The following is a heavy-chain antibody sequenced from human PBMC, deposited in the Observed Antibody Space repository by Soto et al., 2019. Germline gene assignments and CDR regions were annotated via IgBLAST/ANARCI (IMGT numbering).Heavy chain of an antibody. CDR1: GFTFSSYG. Sequence: GSLRLSCAASGFTFSSYGMHWVRQAPGKGLEWVAVISYDGSNKYYADSVKGRFTISRDNSKNTLYLQMNSLRAEDTAVYYCAKVPLGLYYDFWSGYSPEIYWGQGTLVTVSS. CDR2: ISYDGSNK. J-gene: IGHJ4*02. V-gene: IGHV3-30*18. D-gene: IGHD3-3*01. CDR3: AKVPLGLYYDFWSGYSPEIY.